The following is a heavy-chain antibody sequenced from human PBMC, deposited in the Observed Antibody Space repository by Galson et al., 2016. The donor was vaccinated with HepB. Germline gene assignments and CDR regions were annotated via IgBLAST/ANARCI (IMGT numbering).Heavy chain of an antibody. Sequence: SLRLSCAASGFTFDNWWMMWVRQAPGKGLEWVADIKTDGSAQAYVDSVRGRFTISRDNAKNSLYLQLTSLRAKDSAVYYCARGTREADYWGQGTLVTVSS. J-gene: IGHJ4*02. CDR3: ARGTREADY. CDR2: IKTDGSAQ. D-gene: IGHD5-24*01. CDR1: GFTFDNWW. V-gene: IGHV3-7*01.